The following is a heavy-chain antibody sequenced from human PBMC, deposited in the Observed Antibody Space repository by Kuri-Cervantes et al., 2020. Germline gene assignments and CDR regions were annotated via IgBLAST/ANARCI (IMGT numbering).Heavy chain of an antibody. CDR3: ARGPPTLYGDYLNYYYYMDV. V-gene: IGHV1-69*06. Sequence: SVKVSCKASGGTFGSYAISWVRQAPGQGLEWMGGIIPIFGTANYAQKFQGRVTITADKSTSTAYMELSSLRSEDTAVYYCARGPPTLYGDYLNYYYYMDVWGKGTTVTVSS. CDR1: GGTFGSYA. D-gene: IGHD4-17*01. CDR2: IIPIFGTA. J-gene: IGHJ6*03.